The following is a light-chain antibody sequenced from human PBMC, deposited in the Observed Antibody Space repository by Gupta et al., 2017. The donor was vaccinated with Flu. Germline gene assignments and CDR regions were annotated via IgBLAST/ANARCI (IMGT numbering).Light chain of an antibody. CDR3: GTWDSSLSAVV. Sequence: QSVFTQPPSVSAAPGQKVTISSSGSSSNIGNNYVSWYQQLPGTAPKLLIYENNKRPSGIPDRFSGSKSGTSATLGITGLQTGDEADYYCGTWDSSLSAVVFGGGTKLTVL. CDR1: SSNIGNNY. V-gene: IGLV1-51*02. CDR2: ENN. J-gene: IGLJ2*01.